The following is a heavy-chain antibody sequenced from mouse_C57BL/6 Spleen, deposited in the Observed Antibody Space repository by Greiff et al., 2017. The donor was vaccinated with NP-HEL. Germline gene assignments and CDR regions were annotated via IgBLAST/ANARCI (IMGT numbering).Heavy chain of an antibody. D-gene: IGHD1-1*01. CDR2: ISYSGST. CDR1: GYSITSGYD. J-gene: IGHJ3*01. CDR3: ARDSGMGYYGSSPWFAY. Sequence: EVQLQQSGPGMVKPSQSLSLTCTVTGYSITSGYDWHWIRHFPGNKLEWMGYISYSGSTNYNPSLKSRISITHDTSKNHFFLKLNSVTTEDTATYYCARDSGMGYYGSSPWFAYWGQGTLVTVSA. V-gene: IGHV3-1*01.